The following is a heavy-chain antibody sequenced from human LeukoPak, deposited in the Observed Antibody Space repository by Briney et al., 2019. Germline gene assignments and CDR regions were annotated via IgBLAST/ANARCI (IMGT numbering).Heavy chain of an antibody. J-gene: IGHJ5*01. D-gene: IGHD3-22*01. CDR1: GFTFSSSA. CDR2: INDNGDST. CDR3: VRRAGPGYFYDS. V-gene: IGHV3-64D*09. Sequence: GGSLRLSCSASGFTFSSSAMHWVRQAPGKGLESLAAINDNGDSTYYTDSVKGRFTISRDNSKNTLYLQMSSLRLEDTAVYYCVRRAGPGYFYDSWGQGALVTVSS.